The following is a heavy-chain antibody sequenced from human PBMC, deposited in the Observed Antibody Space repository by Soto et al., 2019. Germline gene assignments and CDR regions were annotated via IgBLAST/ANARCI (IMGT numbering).Heavy chain of an antibody. J-gene: IGHJ4*02. CDR1: GYTFTRYA. D-gene: IGHD3-3*01. Sequence: QVQLVQSGAEEKKPGASVKVSCKASGYTFTRYALHWVRQAPGQRLEWIGWINAGNGNTKYSQQFQGSVTITRDTSVITAYMDMLRLRSEDTSVYYCARRSGYYVIEDFWGQGTLVTVSS. CDR3: ARRSGYYVIEDF. V-gene: IGHV1-3*05. CDR2: INAGNGNT.